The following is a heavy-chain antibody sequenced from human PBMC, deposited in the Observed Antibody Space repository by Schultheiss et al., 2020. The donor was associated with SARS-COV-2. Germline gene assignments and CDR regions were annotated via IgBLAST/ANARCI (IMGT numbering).Heavy chain of an antibody. V-gene: IGHV1-46*01. CDR3: ARVKPKPRVPAANDAFDI. D-gene: IGHD2-2*01. Sequence: ASVKVSCKASGYTFTSYYMHWVRQAPGQGLEWMGIINPSGGSTSYAQKFQGRVTMTRDTSTSTVYMELSSLRSEDTAVYYCARVKPKPRVPAANDAFDIWGQGTMVTVSS. CDR1: GYTFTSYY. J-gene: IGHJ3*02. CDR2: INPSGGST.